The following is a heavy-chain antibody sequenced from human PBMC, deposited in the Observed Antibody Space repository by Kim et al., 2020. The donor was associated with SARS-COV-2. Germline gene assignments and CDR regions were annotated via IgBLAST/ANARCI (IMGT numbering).Heavy chain of an antibody. J-gene: IGHJ4*02. Sequence: GGSLRLSCAASGFTFSSYAMSWVRQAPGKGPEWVSLVCFLRFLPSPSSSFNGLFTISRNNSKHTLCFQMNSVRAEDTAVYYGEKGESNNWAFFDYWGQG. CDR2: VCFLRFLP. CDR3: EKGESNNWAFFDY. D-gene: IGHD1-1*01. CDR1: GFTFSSYA. V-gene: IGHV3-23*01.